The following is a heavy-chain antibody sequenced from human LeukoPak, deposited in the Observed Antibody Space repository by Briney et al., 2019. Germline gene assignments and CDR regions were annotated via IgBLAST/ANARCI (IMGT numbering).Heavy chain of an antibody. J-gene: IGHJ4*02. CDR1: GYSFTSYW. Sequence: GESLKISCRGSGYSFTSYWIGWVRRIPGKGLGWMGFIYPADSDTRYSPSFQGQVTISADKSISTAYLQRSSLKASDTAMYYCARHGFDGGNYPFHCWGQGTLVTVSS. V-gene: IGHV5-51*01. CDR2: IYPADSDT. D-gene: IGHD4-23*01. CDR3: ARHGFDGGNYPFHC.